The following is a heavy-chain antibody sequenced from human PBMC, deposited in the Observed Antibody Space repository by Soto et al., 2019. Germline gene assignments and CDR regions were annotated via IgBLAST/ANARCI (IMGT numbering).Heavy chain of an antibody. J-gene: IGHJ4*02. CDR1: GGTFSSYT. V-gene: IGHV1-69*02. D-gene: IGHD3-9*01. Sequence: SVKVSCKASGGTFSSYTISWVRQAPGQGLEWMGRIIPILGIANYAQKFQGRVTITADESTSTAYMELSSLRSEDTAVYYCARQLGYLREDWGQGTLVTVSS. CDR2: IIPILGIA. CDR3: ARQLGYLRED.